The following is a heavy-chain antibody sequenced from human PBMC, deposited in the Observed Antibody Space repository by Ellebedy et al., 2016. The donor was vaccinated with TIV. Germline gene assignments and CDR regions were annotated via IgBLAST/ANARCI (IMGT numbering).Heavy chain of an antibody. V-gene: IGHV1-8*01. Sequence: AASVKVSCKASGYTFSSYDIHWVRQATGHGLEWMGWMDPNSDNTGYEQKFQGRVTMTRNTSISTAYMELSSLRSDDTAVYYCARGGRSGWYQAHWFDPWGQGTLVTVSS. CDR2: MDPNSDNT. CDR1: GYTFSSYD. CDR3: ARGGRSGWYQAHWFDP. J-gene: IGHJ5*02. D-gene: IGHD6-19*01.